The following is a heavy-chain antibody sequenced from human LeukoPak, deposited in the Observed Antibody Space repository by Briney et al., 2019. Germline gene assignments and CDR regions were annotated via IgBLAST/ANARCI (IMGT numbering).Heavy chain of an antibody. Sequence: GGSLRLSCAASGFTFSDYYMSWIRQAPGKGLEWVSYISSSGSTIYYADSVKGRFTISRDNSKNTLYLQMNSLRAEDTAVYYCAKAVGATKYYFDYWGQGTLVTVSS. CDR1: GFTFSDYY. D-gene: IGHD1-26*01. CDR2: ISSSGSTI. V-gene: IGHV3-11*01. J-gene: IGHJ4*02. CDR3: AKAVGATKYYFDY.